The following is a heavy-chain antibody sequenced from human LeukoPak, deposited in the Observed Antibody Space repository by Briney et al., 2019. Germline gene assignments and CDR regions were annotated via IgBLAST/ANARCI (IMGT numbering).Heavy chain of an antibody. CDR1: GYTFANFG. V-gene: IGHV1-18*01. J-gene: IGHJ6*02. Sequence: GASVKVSCKASGYTFANFGITWVRQAPGQGLEWMGWISAYNGNTNYAQKLQGRVTMTTDTSTSTAYMELRSLRSDDTAVYYCARVGTVVTAGGYYYGMDVWGQGTTVTVSS. CDR3: ARVGTVVTAGGYYYGMDV. CDR2: ISAYNGNT. D-gene: IGHD4-23*01.